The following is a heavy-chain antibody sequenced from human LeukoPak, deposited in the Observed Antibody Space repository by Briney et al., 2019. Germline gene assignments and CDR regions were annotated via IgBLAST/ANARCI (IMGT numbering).Heavy chain of an antibody. CDR2: IRYDGSNK. Sequence: GGSLRLSCAAPGFTFSSYGMHWVRLAPGKGLEWVAFIRYDGSNKYYADSVKGRFTISRDNSKNTLYLQMNSLRAEDTAVYYCAKDGRQRKTYYYGSGSVNAFDIWGQGTMVTVSS. V-gene: IGHV3-30*02. D-gene: IGHD3-10*01. J-gene: IGHJ3*02. CDR1: GFTFSSYG. CDR3: AKDGRQRKTYYYGSGSVNAFDI.